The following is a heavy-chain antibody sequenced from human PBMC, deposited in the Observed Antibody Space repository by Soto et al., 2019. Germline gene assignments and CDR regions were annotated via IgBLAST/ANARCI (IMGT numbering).Heavy chain of an antibody. V-gene: IGHV3-23*01. CDR3: AKGKPGVILAVPLDC. CDR1: GFTLSSYA. CDR2: ISGSDDST. Sequence: EVQLFESGGGLVQPGGSLRLTCAVYGFTLSSYAMNWVRQAPGKGLEWVSGISGSDDSTRYADSAKGRFTISRDNSKNTLYLQMNGQRVEDTAVYYCAKGKPGVILAVPLDCWGQGSLVTVSS. D-gene: IGHD2-2*01. J-gene: IGHJ4*02.